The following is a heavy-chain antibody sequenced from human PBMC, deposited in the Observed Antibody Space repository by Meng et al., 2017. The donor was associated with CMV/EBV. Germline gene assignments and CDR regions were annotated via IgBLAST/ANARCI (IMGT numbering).Heavy chain of an antibody. V-gene: IGHV4-30-4*01. CDR1: GSIRSGDYY. J-gene: IGHJ5*02. Sequence: GSIRSGDYYWSWIRQPPGKGLEWIGYIYYSGSTYYNPSLKSRVTISVDTSKNQFSLKLSSVTAADTAVYYCARDPVECSSTSCYEPWGQGTLVTVSS. D-gene: IGHD2-2*01. CDR2: IYYSGST. CDR3: ARDPVECSSTSCYEP.